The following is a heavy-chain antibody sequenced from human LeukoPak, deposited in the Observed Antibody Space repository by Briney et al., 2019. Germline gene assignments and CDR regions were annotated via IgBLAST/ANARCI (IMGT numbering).Heavy chain of an antibody. D-gene: IGHD3-22*01. CDR1: GFTFSYYA. Sequence: GSLRLSCVASGFTFSYYAMHWVRQAPGKGLEWVAVISYDGSNKYYADSVKGRFTISRDNSKNTLHLQMNGLRAEDTAVYYCARYYDSSGIFDYWGQGTLVTVSS. CDR3: ARYYDSSGIFDY. V-gene: IGHV3-30-3*01. J-gene: IGHJ4*02. CDR2: ISYDGSNK.